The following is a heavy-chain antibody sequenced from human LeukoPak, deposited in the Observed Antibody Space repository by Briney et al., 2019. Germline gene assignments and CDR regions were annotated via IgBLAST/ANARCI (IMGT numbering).Heavy chain of an antibody. Sequence: PSETLSLTCAVYGGSFSGYYWSWIRQPPGKGLEWIGEINHSGSTNYNPSLKSRVTISVDTSKNQFSLKLSSVTAADTAVYYCARAITNSSGYVLYGYYYHYYMDVWGKGTTVTVSS. J-gene: IGHJ6*03. CDR1: GGSFSGYY. D-gene: IGHD3-22*01. CDR2: INHSGST. CDR3: ARAITNSSGYVLYGYYYHYYMDV. V-gene: IGHV4-34*01.